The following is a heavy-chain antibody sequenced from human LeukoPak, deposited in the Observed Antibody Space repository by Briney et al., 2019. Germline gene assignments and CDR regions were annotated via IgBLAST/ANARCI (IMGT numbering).Heavy chain of an antibody. CDR2: IWYDGSNK. D-gene: IGHD3-9*01. CDR1: GFTFSSYG. CDR3: ARTAGRYFDWLLWSFDY. V-gene: IGHV3-33*01. Sequence: GGSLRLSCAAPGFTFSSYGMHWVRQAPGKGLEWVAVIWYDGSNKYYADSVKGRFTISRDNSKNTLYLQMNSLRAEDTAVYYCARTAGRYFDWLLWSFDYWGQGTLVTVSS. J-gene: IGHJ4*02.